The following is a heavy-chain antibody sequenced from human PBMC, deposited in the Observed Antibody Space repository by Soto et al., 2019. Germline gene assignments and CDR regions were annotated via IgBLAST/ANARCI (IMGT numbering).Heavy chain of an antibody. CDR2: ISSSSSTI. CDR1: GFTFSSYS. CDR3: ARETITEEYYYYMDV. Sequence: PGGSLILSCAASGFTFSSYSMNWVRQAPGKGLEWVSYISSSSSTIYYADSVKGRFTISRDNAKNSLYLQMNSLRAEDTAVYYCARETITEEYYYYMDVWGKGTTVTVSS. V-gene: IGHV3-48*01. J-gene: IGHJ6*03. D-gene: IGHD3-10*01.